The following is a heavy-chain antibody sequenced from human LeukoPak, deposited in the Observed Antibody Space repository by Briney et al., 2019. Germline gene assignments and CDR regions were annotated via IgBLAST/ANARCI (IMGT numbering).Heavy chain of an antibody. CDR3: ARGLFDWPTDPNDY. V-gene: IGHV4-34*01. Sequence: SETLSLTCAVYGGSFSGYYWSWIRQPPGKGLEWIGEIDHSGSTNYNPSLRSRVTISVDTSKNQFSLKLSSVTAADTAVYYCARGLFDWPTDPNDYWGQGTLVTVSS. J-gene: IGHJ4*02. D-gene: IGHD3-9*01. CDR1: GGSFSGYY. CDR2: IDHSGST.